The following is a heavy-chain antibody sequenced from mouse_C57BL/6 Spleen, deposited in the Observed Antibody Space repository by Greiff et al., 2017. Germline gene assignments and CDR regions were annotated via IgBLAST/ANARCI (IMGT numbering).Heavy chain of an antibody. CDR1: GYTFTDYN. CDR2: INPNNGGT. V-gene: IGHV1-22*01. J-gene: IGHJ4*01. Sequence: EVQLQQSGPELVKPGASVKMSCKASGYTFTDYNMHWVKQSQGKSLEWIGTINPNNGGTSYNQKVKGKVTLTVNKSTSTAYMELRSLTSEDSAVYYCARGGYYGRAMDYWGQGTSVTVSS. D-gene: IGHD1-1*01. CDR3: ARGGYYGRAMDY.